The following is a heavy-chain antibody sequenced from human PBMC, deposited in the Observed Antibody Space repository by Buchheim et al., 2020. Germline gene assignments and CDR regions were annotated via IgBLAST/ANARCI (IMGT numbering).Heavy chain of an antibody. CDR3: ARIHDYYYGMDV. J-gene: IGHJ6*02. CDR2: ITTSSSTI. V-gene: IGHV3-48*01. CDR1: GFTFSTYN. Sequence: EVQLVESGGGLVQPGGSLRLSCAASGFTFSTYNMNWVRQAPGKGLEWVSSITTSSSTIYYADSVKGRFTISRDNAKNSLYLQMNSLRAEDTAVYYCARIHDYYYGMDVWGQGTT.